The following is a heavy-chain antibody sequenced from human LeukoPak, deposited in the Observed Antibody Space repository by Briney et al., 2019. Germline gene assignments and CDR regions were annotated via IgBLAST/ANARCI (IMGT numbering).Heavy chain of an antibody. V-gene: IGHV3-30-3*01. CDR2: ISYDGSNK. CDR1: GFTFSSYA. D-gene: IGHD6-19*01. CDR3: ARGYSSGWTKPFDY. J-gene: IGHJ4*02. Sequence: PGRSLRLSCAASGFTFSSYAMHWVRQAPGKGLEWVAVISYDGSNKYYADSVKGRFTISRDNSKNTLYLQMNSLRAEDTAVYYCARGYSSGWTKPFDYWGQGTLVTVSS.